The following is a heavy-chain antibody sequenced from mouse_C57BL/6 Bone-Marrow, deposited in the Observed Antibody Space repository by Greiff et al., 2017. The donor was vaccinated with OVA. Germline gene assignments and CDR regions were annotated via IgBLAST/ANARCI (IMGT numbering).Heavy chain of an antibody. CDR3: ARTTTVVNY. V-gene: IGHV1-50*01. D-gene: IGHD1-1*01. Sequence: QVQLQQPGAELVKPGASVKLSCKASGYTFTSYWMQWVKQRPGQGLEWIGEIDPSDSYTNSNQKFKGKATLTVDTSSSTAYMQLSSLTSEDSAVYYCARTTTVVNYWGQGTTLTVSS. CDR2: IDPSDSYT. CDR1: GYTFTSYW. J-gene: IGHJ2*01.